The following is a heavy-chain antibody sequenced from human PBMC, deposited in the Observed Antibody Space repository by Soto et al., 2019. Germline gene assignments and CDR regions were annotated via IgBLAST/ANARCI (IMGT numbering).Heavy chain of an antibody. CDR2: IIPIFGTA. CDR1: GGTFSSYA. V-gene: IGHV1-69*13. Sequence: SVKVSCKASGGTFSSYAISWVRQAPGQGLEWMGGIIPIFGTANYAQKFQGRVTITADESTSTAYMELSSLRSEDTAVYYCARSGYCSGGSCYDFDYWGQGTLVTVSS. CDR3: ARSGYCSGGSCYDFDY. J-gene: IGHJ4*02. D-gene: IGHD2-15*01.